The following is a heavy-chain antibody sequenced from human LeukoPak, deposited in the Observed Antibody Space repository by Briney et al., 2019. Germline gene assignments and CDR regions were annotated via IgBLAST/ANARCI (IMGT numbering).Heavy chain of an antibody. CDR3: ARDWVAGVPFDAFDI. J-gene: IGHJ3*02. CDR2: IKKDGSEK. CDR1: GFTLSSYW. V-gene: IGHV3-7*03. Sequence: GGSLRLSCAASGFTLSSYWMSWDRQAPGKGLEWVANIKKDGSEKYYVDSVKGRFTISRDNAQNSVYLHMNSLTAEDTALYYCARDWVAGVPFDAFDIWGQGTMVSVSS. D-gene: IGHD3-10*01.